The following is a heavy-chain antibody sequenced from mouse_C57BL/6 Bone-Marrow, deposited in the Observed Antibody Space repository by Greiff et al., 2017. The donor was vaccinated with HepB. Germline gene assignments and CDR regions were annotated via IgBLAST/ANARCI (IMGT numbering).Heavy chain of an antibody. CDR3: TTGYGSSYWYFDV. CDR2: IDPENGDT. Sequence: VQLQQSGAELVRPGASVKLSCTASGFNIKDDYMHWVKQRPEQGLEWIGWIDPENGDTEYASKSQGKATITADTSSNTAYLQLSSLTSEDTAVYYCTTGYGSSYWYFDVWGTGTTVTVSS. V-gene: IGHV14-4*01. CDR1: GFNIKDDY. J-gene: IGHJ1*03. D-gene: IGHD1-1*01.